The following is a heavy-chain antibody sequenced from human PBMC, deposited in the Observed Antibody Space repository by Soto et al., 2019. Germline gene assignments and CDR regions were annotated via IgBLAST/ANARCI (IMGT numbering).Heavy chain of an antibody. V-gene: IGHV3-23*01. CDR2: LSGSGDRT. Sequence: PGGSLRLSCAASGFTFSSYGMSWVRQAPGKGPEWVSTLSGSGDRTDYADSVRGRFTISRDNSKSTVYLQMNSLRTEDTAIYYCAKSNQIFGVLIDYYYYGMDVWGQGTTVTVSS. J-gene: IGHJ6*02. D-gene: IGHD3-3*01. CDR3: AKSNQIFGVLIDYYYYGMDV. CDR1: GFTFSSYG.